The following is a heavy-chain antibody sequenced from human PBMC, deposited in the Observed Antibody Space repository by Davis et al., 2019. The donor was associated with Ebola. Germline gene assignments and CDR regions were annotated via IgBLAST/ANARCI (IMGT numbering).Heavy chain of an antibody. V-gene: IGHV3-21*04. Sequence: GESLKISCPASGFTSGDYAMSWVRQAPGKGLEWVSSISSSDTFIYYADSVRGRFTVSRDNAKNSLYLQMNSLRAGDTAVYYCARDQGARGTYWGDSPDAFDIWGQGTLVTVSS. CDR1: GFTSGDYA. CDR3: ARDQGARGTYWGDSPDAFDI. J-gene: IGHJ3*02. CDR2: ISSSDTFI. D-gene: IGHD1-26*01.